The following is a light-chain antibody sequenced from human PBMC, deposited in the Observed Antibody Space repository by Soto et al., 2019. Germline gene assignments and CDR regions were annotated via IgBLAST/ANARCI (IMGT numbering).Light chain of an antibody. V-gene: IGKV1-16*02. CDR1: QEISNH. J-gene: IGKJ4*01. CDR2: DAS. CDR3: QQYHNYPVT. Sequence: DIQMTQSPSSLSASVGDRVTITCRASQEISNHLAWFQQKPGKPPKSLIYDASSLQSGVPSKFSGSGSGTEFTLTISSLPTEDFATYYCQQYHNYPVTFGGGTKVEIK.